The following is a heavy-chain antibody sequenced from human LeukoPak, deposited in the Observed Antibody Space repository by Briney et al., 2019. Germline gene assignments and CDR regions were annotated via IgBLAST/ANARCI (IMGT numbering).Heavy chain of an antibody. CDR1: GFSFSNYN. CDR2: VTSSGSHI. J-gene: IGHJ6*03. V-gene: IGHV3-21*01. CDR3: ARDPYSGAYGSDYYYYMDV. D-gene: IGHD1-26*01. Sequence: GGSLRLSCAASGFSFSNYNMNWARLAPGKGLEWVSSVTSSGSHIFYADSVKGRFTISRDNADNSLYLQMNSLRAEDTAVYFCARDPYSGAYGSDYYYYMDVWGKGTTVTVSS.